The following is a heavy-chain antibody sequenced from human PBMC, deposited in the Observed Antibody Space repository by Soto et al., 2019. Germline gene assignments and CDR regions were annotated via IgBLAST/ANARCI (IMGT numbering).Heavy chain of an antibody. J-gene: IGHJ2*01. Sequence: SETLSLTCTVSGGSISSSSYYWGWIRQPPGKGLEWIGSIYYSGYTYYNPSLKSRVTISVDTSKNQFSLKLTSVTAADTAVYFCAKGDFGEGYFDLWGRGTLVTVSS. CDR3: AKGDFGEGYFDL. V-gene: IGHV4-39*07. D-gene: IGHD4-17*01. CDR1: GGSISSSSYY. CDR2: IYYSGYT.